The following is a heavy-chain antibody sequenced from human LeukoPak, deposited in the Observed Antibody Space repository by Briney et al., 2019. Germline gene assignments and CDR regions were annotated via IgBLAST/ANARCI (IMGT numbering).Heavy chain of an antibody. CDR2: IYSSGST. CDR3: ARDPDGDGAFDP. Sequence: SETLSLTCTDSGGSISSYYWSWIRQPPGEGLERIGYIYSSGSTNYNPSPKSRITISVDTSKTKFSLKLSSVTAAATAVYYCARDPDGDGAFDPWGQGTLVTVSS. V-gene: IGHV4-59*01. CDR1: GGSISSYY. D-gene: IGHD4-17*01. J-gene: IGHJ5*02.